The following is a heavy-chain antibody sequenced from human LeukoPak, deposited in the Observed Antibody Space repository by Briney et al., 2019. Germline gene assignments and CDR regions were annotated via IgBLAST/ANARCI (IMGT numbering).Heavy chain of an antibody. V-gene: IGHV4-30-2*01. J-gene: IGHJ4*02. D-gene: IGHD6-13*01. CDR1: GGSISSGGYS. CDR3: ARVSSSSWLIDY. CDR2: IYHSGST. Sequence: SQTLSLTCAVSGGSISSGGYSWSWIRQPPRKGLEWIGYIYHSGSTYYNPSLKSRVTISVDRSKNQFSLKLSSVTAADTAVYYCARVSSSSWLIDYWGQGTLVTVSS.